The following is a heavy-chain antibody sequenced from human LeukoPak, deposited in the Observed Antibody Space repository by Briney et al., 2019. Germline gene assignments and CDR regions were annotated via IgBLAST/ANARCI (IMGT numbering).Heavy chain of an antibody. J-gene: IGHJ6*04. D-gene: IGHD3-10*01. V-gene: IGHV3-48*03. CDR3: ASSSDIYGSGSYFNSLGDV. Sequence: GGSLRLSCAASGFTFSSYEMNWVRQAPGKGLEWVSYISSSGSTIYYADSVKGRFTISRDNSKNTLYLQMNSLRAEDTAVYYCASSSDIYGSGSYFNSLGDVWGKGTTVSISS. CDR2: ISSSGSTI. CDR1: GFTFSSYE.